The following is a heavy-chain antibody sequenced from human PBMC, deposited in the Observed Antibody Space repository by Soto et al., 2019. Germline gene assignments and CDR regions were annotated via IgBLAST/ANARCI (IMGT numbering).Heavy chain of an antibody. Sequence: SVKVSCKASGGTFSSYAISWVRQAPGQGLEWMGGIIPIFGTANYAQKFQGRVTITADESTSTAYMELSSLRSEDTAVYYCARPMYYYDSSGSSDAFDIWGQGTTVTVSS. V-gene: IGHV1-69*13. CDR3: ARPMYYYDSSGSSDAFDI. CDR1: GGTFSSYA. CDR2: IIPIFGTA. D-gene: IGHD3-22*01. J-gene: IGHJ3*02.